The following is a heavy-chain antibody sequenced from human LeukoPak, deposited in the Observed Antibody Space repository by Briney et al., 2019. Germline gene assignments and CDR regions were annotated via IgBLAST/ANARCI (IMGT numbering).Heavy chain of an antibody. V-gene: IGHV4-59*08. Sequence: SETLSLTCTVSGASITGHYWSWIRQPPGKGLEWIRFIYYSGTTNYNPSLKSRVTISVDTSKDQFSLTLSSVTAADTAVYYCARHLGGGIYFDYWGQGTLVTVSS. CDR3: ARHLGGGIYFDY. CDR2: IYYSGTT. J-gene: IGHJ4*02. D-gene: IGHD3-16*01. CDR1: GASITGHY.